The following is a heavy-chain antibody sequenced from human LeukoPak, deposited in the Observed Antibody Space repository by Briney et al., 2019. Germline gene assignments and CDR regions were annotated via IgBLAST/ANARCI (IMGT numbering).Heavy chain of an antibody. CDR2: IYYSGST. Sequence: SETLSLTCTVSGGSISSGGYYWSWIRQHPGKGLEWIGYIYYSGSTYYNPSLKSRVTISVDTSKNQFSLKLSSVTAADTAVYYCAREDRNRMVRGVIISNWFDPWGQGTLVTVSS. CDR1: GGSISSGGYY. CDR3: AREDRNRMVRGVIISNWFDP. V-gene: IGHV4-31*03. D-gene: IGHD3-10*01. J-gene: IGHJ5*02.